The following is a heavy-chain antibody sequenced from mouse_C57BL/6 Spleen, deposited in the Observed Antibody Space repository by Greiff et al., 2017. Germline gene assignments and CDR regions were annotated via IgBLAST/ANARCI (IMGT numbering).Heavy chain of an antibody. CDR1: GYTFTSYT. D-gene: IGHD2-10*02. CDR2: INPSSGYT. CDR3: AKGDGYGNYAWCAY. J-gene: IGHJ3*01. Sequence: QVQLQQSGAELARPGASVKMSCKASGYTFTSYTMHWVKQRPGQGLEWIGYINPSSGYTKYNQKFKDKATLTADKSSSTAYMQLSSLTSEDSAVDYCAKGDGYGNYAWCAYWGQGTLVTVSA. V-gene: IGHV1-4*01.